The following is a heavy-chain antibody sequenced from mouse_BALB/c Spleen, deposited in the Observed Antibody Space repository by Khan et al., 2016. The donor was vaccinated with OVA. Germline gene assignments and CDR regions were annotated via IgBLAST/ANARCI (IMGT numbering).Heavy chain of an antibody. D-gene: IGHD2-1*01. CDR2: IWSDGHT. V-gene: IGHV2-6-1*01. Sequence: QVQLKQSGPGLVAPSQSLSITCTISGFSLTSYGVHWVRQPPGKGLEWLVVIWSDGHTTYNSALKSRLSISKDNSKSQVLLKMNSLQTDDTAMDYWARHGYYGNYGPYFDVWGAGTTVTVSS. J-gene: IGHJ1*01. CDR3: ARHGYYGNYGPYFDV. CDR1: GFSLTSYG.